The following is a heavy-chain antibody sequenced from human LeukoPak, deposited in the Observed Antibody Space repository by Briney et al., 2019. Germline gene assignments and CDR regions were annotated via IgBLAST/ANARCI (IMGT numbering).Heavy chain of an antibody. D-gene: IGHD5-18*01. CDR3: ARGIQLPAYYYYGMDV. Sequence: GASVKVSCKASGYTFTSYYMHWVRQAPGQGLEWMGIINPSGGSTSYAQKFQGRVTMTRDTSTSTVYMELSSLRSEDTAVYYCARGIQLPAYYYYGMDVWGQGTTVTVSS. CDR2: INPSGGST. V-gene: IGHV1-46*01. CDR1: GYTFTSYY. J-gene: IGHJ6*02.